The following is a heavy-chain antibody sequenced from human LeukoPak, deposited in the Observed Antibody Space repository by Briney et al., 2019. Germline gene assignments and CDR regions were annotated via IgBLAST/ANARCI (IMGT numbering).Heavy chain of an antibody. V-gene: IGHV3-15*01. CDR1: GFTFPNTW. CDR2: IKSKTDGGTA. J-gene: IGHJ4*02. Sequence: KPGGSLRLSCAASGFTFPNTWMSWVRQAPGKGLEWVGRIKSKTDGGTADYAAPGKDRFTISRDDSKTTLYLQMNGLKTEDTAVYFCAADSPVSMAHSFDYWGQGILVTVSS. CDR3: AADSPVSMAHSFDY. D-gene: IGHD2-21*01.